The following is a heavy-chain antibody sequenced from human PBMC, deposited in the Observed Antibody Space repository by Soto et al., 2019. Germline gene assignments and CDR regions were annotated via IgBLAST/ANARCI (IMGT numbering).Heavy chain of an antibody. Sequence: ASVKVSCKASGYTFTGYYMHWVRQAPGQGLEWMGWINPNSGGTNYAQKFQGWVTMTRDTSISTAYMELSRLRSDDTAVYYCARDSHSSGWFRKYYYYGMDVWGQGTTVTVSS. CDR1: GYTFTGYY. J-gene: IGHJ6*02. D-gene: IGHD6-19*01. CDR3: ARDSHSSGWFRKYYYYGMDV. V-gene: IGHV1-2*04. CDR2: INPNSGGT.